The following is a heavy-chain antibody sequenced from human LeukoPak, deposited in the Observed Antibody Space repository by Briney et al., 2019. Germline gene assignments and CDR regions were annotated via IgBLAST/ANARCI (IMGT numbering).Heavy chain of an antibody. CDR2: IDPSSTYI. V-gene: IGHV3-21*01. D-gene: IGHD1-26*01. J-gene: IGHJ4*02. Sequence: PGGSLRLSRAASGFTFRSYSMNWVRQAPGKGLEWVSAIDPSSTYIYYADSVKGRFTISRDNAENSLYLQMNSLRVEDTAVYYCARDPLVSGSYQGMIDYWGQGTLVTVSS. CDR3: ARDPLVSGSYQGMIDY. CDR1: GFTFRSYS.